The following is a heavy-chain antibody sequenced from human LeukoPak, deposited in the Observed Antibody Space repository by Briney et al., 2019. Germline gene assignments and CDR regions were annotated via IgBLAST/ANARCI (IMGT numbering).Heavy chain of an antibody. CDR1: GFTFSTYS. V-gene: IGHV3-48*01. CDR3: ARGSTYYDSSGQVPFDY. J-gene: IGHJ4*02. D-gene: IGHD3-22*01. CDR2: ISSSSSTI. Sequence: GGSLRLSCAASGFTFSTYSMSWGRQAPGKGLEWVSDISSSSSTIYYADSVKGRFTISRDNAKNSLYLQMNSLRAEDTAVYYCARGSTYYDSSGQVPFDYWGQGTLVTVSS.